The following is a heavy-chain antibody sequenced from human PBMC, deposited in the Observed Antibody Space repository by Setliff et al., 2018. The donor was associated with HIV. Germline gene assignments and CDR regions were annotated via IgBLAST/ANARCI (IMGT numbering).Heavy chain of an antibody. D-gene: IGHD6-13*01. V-gene: IGHV4-4*07. CDR2: IYTSGST. J-gene: IGHJ5*02. CDR1: GGSISSYY. Sequence: PSETLSLTCTVSGGSISSYYWSWIRQPAGKGLEWIGRIYTSGSTNYNPSLKSRVTMSVDTSKNQFSLKLSSVTAADTAVYYCARRWVIAAGNWFDPWGQGTLVTVSS. CDR3: ARRWVIAAGNWFDP.